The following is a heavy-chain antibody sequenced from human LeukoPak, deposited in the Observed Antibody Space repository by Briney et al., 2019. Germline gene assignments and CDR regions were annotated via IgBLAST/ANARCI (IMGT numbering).Heavy chain of an antibody. CDR1: GGPIDSCY. V-gene: IGHV4-59*01. Sequence: SDTLTLTCTVSGGPIDSCYWSWIRQPPGKGLEWIGFIYYSGSTKYNPSLKSRVTISMDRSTNQFSLKLTSVTAADTAVYYCARESFGSGRNNWFDPWGQGTLVTVSS. D-gene: IGHD3-10*01. J-gene: IGHJ5*02. CDR2: IYYSGST. CDR3: ARESFGSGRNNWFDP.